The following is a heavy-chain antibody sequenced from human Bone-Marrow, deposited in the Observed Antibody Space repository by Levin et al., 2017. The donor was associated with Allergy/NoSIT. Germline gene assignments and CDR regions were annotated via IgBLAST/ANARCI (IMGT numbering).Heavy chain of an antibody. CDR1: GGSFSGYY. V-gene: IGHV4-34*01. CDR2: INHSGST. D-gene: IGHD3-22*01. Sequence: SQTLSLTCAVYGGSFSGYYWSWIRQPPGKGLEWIGEINHSGSTNYNPSLKSRVTISVDTSKNQFSLKLSSVTAADTAVYYCARSPYDSSGYRMGIWFDPWGQGTLVTVSS. CDR3: ARSPYDSSGYRMGIWFDP. J-gene: IGHJ5*02.